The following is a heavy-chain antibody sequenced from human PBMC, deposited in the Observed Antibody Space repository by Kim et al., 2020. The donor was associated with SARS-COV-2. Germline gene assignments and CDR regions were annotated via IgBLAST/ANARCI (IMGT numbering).Heavy chain of an antibody. J-gene: IGHJ6*02. CDR1: GFTFSGSA. V-gene: IGHV3-73*01. Sequence: GGSLRLSCAASGFTFSGSAMHWVRQASGKGLEWVGRIRSKANSYATAYAASVKGRFTISRDDSKNTAYLQMNSLKTEDTAVYYCTGGGIAARPHQYYYYGMDVWGQGTTVTVSS. CDR3: TGGGIAARPHQYYYYGMDV. D-gene: IGHD6-6*01. CDR2: IRSKANSYAT.